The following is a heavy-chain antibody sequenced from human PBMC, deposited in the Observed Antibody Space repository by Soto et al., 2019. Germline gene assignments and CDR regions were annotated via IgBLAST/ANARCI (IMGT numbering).Heavy chain of an antibody. Sequence: PSETLSLTCTVSGGSISGYYWSWIRQPPGKGLEWIGYIYYSGSTNYNPSLKSRVTISVDTSKNQFSLKLSSVTAADTAVYYCARGQVEAAPHWSQGTLVTVSS. J-gene: IGHJ4*02. CDR3: ARGQVEAAPH. D-gene: IGHD2-15*01. V-gene: IGHV4-59*01. CDR2: IYYSGST. CDR1: GGSISGYY.